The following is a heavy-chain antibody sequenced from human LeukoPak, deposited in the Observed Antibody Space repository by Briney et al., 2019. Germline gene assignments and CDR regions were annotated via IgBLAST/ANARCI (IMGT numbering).Heavy chain of an antibody. J-gene: IGHJ5*02. D-gene: IGHD4-17*01. CDR1: GGSISSGDYY. CDR3: AREVTTFPNRFDP. Sequence: SETLSLTCTVSGGSISSGDYYWSWIRQPPGKGLEWIGYIYYSGSTYYNPSPKSRVTISVDTSKNQFSLKLSSVTAADTAVYYCAREVTTFPNRFDPWGQGTLVTVSS. CDR2: IYYSGST. V-gene: IGHV4-30-4*01.